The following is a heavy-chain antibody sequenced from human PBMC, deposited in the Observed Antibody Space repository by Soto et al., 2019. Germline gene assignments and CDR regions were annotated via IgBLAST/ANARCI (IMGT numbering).Heavy chain of an antibody. J-gene: IGHJ5*02. CDR2: IIPILGIA. Sequence: QVQLVQSGAEVKKPGSSVKVSCKASGGTFSSYTISWVRQAPGQGLEWMGRIIPILGIANYAQKFQGRVTINADKSTSTAYMELSSLRSEDTAVYYCARETGIAAAGNGGDGRFDPWGQGTLVTVSS. V-gene: IGHV1-69*08. CDR1: GGTFSSYT. CDR3: ARETGIAAAGNGGDGRFDP. D-gene: IGHD6-13*01.